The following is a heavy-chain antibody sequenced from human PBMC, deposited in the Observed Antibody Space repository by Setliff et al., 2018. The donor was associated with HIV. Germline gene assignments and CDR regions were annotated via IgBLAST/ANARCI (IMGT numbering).Heavy chain of an antibody. J-gene: IGHJ4*02. Sequence: GASVKVSCKASGYTFTGYYIHWVRQAPGQGLQWMGRINPNIGSTNYAQNFQGRATMTRDTSVNTAFMELSNLRSDDTAVYYCARGHSGNDYWGQGTLVTVSS. CDR1: GYTFTGYY. D-gene: IGHD1-1*01. CDR3: ARGHSGNDY. V-gene: IGHV1-2*06. CDR2: INPNIGST.